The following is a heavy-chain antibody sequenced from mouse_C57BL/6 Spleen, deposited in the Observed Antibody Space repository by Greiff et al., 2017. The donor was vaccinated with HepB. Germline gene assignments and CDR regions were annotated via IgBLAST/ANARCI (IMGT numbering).Heavy chain of an antibody. D-gene: IGHD3-3*01. Sequence: EVQGVESGPELVKPGASVKISCKASGYSFTGYYMNWVKQSPEKSLEWIGEINPSTGGTTYNQKFKAKATLTVDKSSSTAYMQLKSLTSEDSAVYYCARKGPWYFDVWGTGTTVTVSS. J-gene: IGHJ1*03. V-gene: IGHV1-42*01. CDR1: GYSFTGYY. CDR2: INPSTGGT. CDR3: ARKGPWYFDV.